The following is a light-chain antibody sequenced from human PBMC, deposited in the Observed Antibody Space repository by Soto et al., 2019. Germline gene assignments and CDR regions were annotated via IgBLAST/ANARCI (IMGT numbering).Light chain of an antibody. CDR3: QSYDTRLRAWV. CDR2: GNN. CDR1: GSNIGAGSD. V-gene: IGLV1-40*01. Sequence: QSVLTQPPSVSGAPGQRVAISCTGSGSNIGAGSDVHWYQQLPGMAPKLLVYGNNNRPSGVPDRFSGSKSATSASLAITGLQAQDEADYYCQSYDTRLRAWVFGTGTKLTVL. J-gene: IGLJ1*01.